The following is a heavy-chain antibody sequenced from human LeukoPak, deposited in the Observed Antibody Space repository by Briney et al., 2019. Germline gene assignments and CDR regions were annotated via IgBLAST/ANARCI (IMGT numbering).Heavy chain of an antibody. J-gene: IGHJ1*01. D-gene: IGHD1-26*01. Sequence: ASVKVSCKASGYTFTSYDINWVRQATAQGLEWMGWMNPNSGNTGYAQKFQGRVTITRNTSISTAYMELSSLRSEDTAVYYGARGVNSGSYYWSSRAEYFQHWGQGTLVTVSS. CDR1: GYTFTSYD. V-gene: IGHV1-8*03. CDR2: MNPNSGNT. CDR3: ARGVNSGSYYWSSRAEYFQH.